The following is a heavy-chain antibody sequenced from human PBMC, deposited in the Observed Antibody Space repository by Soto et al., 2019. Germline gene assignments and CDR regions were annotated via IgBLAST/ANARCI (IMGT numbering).Heavy chain of an antibody. J-gene: IGHJ4*02. D-gene: IGHD6-13*01. CDR3: AGDYFSSSTIYYFDY. Sequence: GASVKVSCKASGGTFSSYAISWVRQAPGQGLEWMGGIIPIFGTANYAQKFQGRVTITADESTSTAYMELSSLRSEDTAVYYGAGDYFSSSTIYYFDYWGQGTLVTVSS. V-gene: IGHV1-69*13. CDR1: GGTFSSYA. CDR2: IIPIFGTA.